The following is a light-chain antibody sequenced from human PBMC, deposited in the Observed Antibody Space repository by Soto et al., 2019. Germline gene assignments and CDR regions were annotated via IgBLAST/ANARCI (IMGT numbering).Light chain of an antibody. Sequence: DIQMTQSPSSLPASGGDRVTITCRASQSISSYLNWYQQKPGKAPKLLIYAASSLQSGVPSRFSGSGSGTDFTLTISSLQPEDFATYYCQQSYSTPITFGGGTKVDIK. CDR1: QSISSY. V-gene: IGKV1-39*01. CDR2: AAS. CDR3: QQSYSTPIT. J-gene: IGKJ4*01.